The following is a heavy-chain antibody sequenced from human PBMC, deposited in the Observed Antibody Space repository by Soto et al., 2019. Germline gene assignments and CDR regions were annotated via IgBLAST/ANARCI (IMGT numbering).Heavy chain of an antibody. CDR2: ITGSGGTT. J-gene: IGHJ5*02. D-gene: IGHD1-26*01. V-gene: IGHV3-23*01. CDR1: GFTFRNYA. Sequence: PGGSLRLSCAASGFTFRNYAMSWVRQAPGQGLEWVSAITGSGGTTYYPDSLKGRFVISRDNSRNTVYLQMNSLTAEDTAIYHCAKNQGVELVPLATVDWFDPWGQGSVVTVSS. CDR3: AKNQGVELVPLATVDWFDP.